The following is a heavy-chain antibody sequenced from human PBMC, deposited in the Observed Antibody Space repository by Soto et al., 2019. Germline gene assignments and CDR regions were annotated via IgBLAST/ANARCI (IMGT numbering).Heavy chain of an antibody. CDR1: GGSINSYY. CDR2: IYYSGST. D-gene: IGHD6-19*01. Sequence: SETLSLTCTVSGGSINSYYWSWIRQPPGKGLEWIGYIYYSGSTNYNPSLKSRVTISVDTSKNQFSLKLSSVTAADTAVYYCARHLMSAVAHDAFDIWGQGTVVT. J-gene: IGHJ3*02. CDR3: ARHLMSAVAHDAFDI. V-gene: IGHV4-59*08.